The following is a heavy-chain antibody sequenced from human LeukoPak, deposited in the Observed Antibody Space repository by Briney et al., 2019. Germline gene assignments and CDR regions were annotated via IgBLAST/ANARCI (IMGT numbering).Heavy chain of an antibody. Sequence: GGALRLSCAASGFTFSRYAMSWVREAPGKGLEWVSAISGSGGSTYYADSVKGRFTISRDNSKNTLYLQMNSLRAEDTAVYYCAKGAYDSSGSQDYWGQGTLVTVSS. D-gene: IGHD3-22*01. CDR2: ISGSGGST. V-gene: IGHV3-23*01. CDR1: GFTFSRYA. CDR3: AKGAYDSSGSQDY. J-gene: IGHJ4*02.